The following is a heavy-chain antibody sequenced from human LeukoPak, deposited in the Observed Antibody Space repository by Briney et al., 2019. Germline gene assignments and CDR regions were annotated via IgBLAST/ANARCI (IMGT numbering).Heavy chain of an antibody. CDR3: AKQCGGSDWFDAFDI. CDR2: ISGASGTT. CDR1: GFTFSSYA. Sequence: GGSLRLSCADSGFTFSSYAMTWVRQAPGKGLEWVSTISGASGTTYYADSVKGRFTISRDNSKNTLYLQMNSLRAEDTAVYYCAKQCGGSDWFDAFDIWGQGTMVTVSS. D-gene: IGHD6-19*01. J-gene: IGHJ3*02. V-gene: IGHV3-23*01.